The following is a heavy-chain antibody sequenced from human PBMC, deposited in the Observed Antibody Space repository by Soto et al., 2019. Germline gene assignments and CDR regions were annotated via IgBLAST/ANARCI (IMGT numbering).Heavy chain of an antibody. CDR3: ARDASSEVGVVATSTPYYYYYYMDV. V-gene: IGHV1-69*04. J-gene: IGHJ6*03. CDR1: GGTFSSYT. Sequence: SVKVSCKASGGTFSSYTISWVRQAPGQGLEWMGRIIPILGIANYAQKFQGRVTITADKSTSTAYMELSSLRSEDTAVYYCARDASSEVGVVATSTPYYYYYYMDVWGKGTTVTVSS. D-gene: IGHD2-15*01. CDR2: IIPILGIA.